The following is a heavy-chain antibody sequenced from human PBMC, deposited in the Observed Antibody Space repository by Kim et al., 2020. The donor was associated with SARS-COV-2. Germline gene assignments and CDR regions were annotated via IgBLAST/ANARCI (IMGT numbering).Heavy chain of an antibody. V-gene: IGHV6-1*01. Sequence: SQTLSLTCAISGDSVSSNSAAWNWIRQSPSRGLEWLGRTYYRSKWYNDYAVSVKSRITINPDTSKNQFSLQLNSVTPEDTAVYYCARESMVRGVIIQRGVGFGHYYGMDVWGQGTTVTVSS. CDR1: GDSVSSNSAA. D-gene: IGHD3-10*01. CDR2: TYYRSKWYN. J-gene: IGHJ6*02. CDR3: ARESMVRGVIIQRGVGFGHYYGMDV.